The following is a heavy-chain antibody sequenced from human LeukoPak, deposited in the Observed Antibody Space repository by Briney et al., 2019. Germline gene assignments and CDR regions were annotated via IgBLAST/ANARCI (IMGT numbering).Heavy chain of an antibody. V-gene: IGHV3-15*01. D-gene: IGHD5-12*01. J-gene: IGHJ4*02. CDR2: IRNDRIT. Sequence: GGSLSLSCVLSELTFSDAWMSWVRKAQGKGLEWVGRIRNDRITDYAAPVQGRFSISRDNSKNTFYLQMNSLRTEDTGMYFCTWMATIFTVDYWGQGTLVTVSS. CDR1: ELTFSDAW. CDR3: TWMATIFTVDY.